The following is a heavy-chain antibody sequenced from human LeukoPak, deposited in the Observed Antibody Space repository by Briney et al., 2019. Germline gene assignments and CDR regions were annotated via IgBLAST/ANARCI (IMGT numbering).Heavy chain of an antibody. CDR1: GYTFTSYA. Sequence: ASVKVSCEASGYTFTSYAMHWVRQAPGQRLEWMGWINAGNGNTKYSQKFQGRVTITRDTSASTAYMELSSLRSEDTAVYYCARARVGYYFDYWGQGTLVTVSS. CDR2: INAGNGNT. J-gene: IGHJ4*02. CDR3: ARARVGYYFDY. V-gene: IGHV1-3*01. D-gene: IGHD6-13*01.